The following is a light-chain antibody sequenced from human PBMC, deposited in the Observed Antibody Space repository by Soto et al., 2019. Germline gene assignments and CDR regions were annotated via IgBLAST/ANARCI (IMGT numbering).Light chain of an antibody. CDR2: GNS. Sequence: QAVVTQPPSVSGAPGQRVTISCTGSSSNIGAGYDVHWYQQLPGTAPKLLIYGNSNRPSGVPDRFSGSKSGTSASLAITGLQAEDEADYYCQSYDRTLSGSGVFGGGTKVTVL. CDR1: SSNIGAGYD. CDR3: QSYDRTLSGSGV. V-gene: IGLV1-40*01. J-gene: IGLJ2*01.